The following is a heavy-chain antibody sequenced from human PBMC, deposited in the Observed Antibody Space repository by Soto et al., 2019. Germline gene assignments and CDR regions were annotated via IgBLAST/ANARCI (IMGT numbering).Heavy chain of an antibody. CDR2: MNPNSGNT. V-gene: IGHV1-8*01. CDR1: GYTFTSYD. CDR3: ARAEMPLLAAGQALLH. Sequence: QVQLVQSGAEVKKPGASVKVSCKASGYTFTSYDINWVRQATGQGLEWMGWMNPNSGNTGYAQKFQGRDTNTSTPTIRTANMEGRSLKPEDTPGYYWARAEMPLLAAGQALLHWRQGALVTV. D-gene: IGHD6-13*01. J-gene: IGHJ4*02.